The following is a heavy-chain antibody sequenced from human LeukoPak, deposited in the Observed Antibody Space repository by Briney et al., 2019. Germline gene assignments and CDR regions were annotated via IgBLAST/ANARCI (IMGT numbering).Heavy chain of an antibody. CDR2: MNPNSGNT. J-gene: IGHJ3*02. CDR3: ARAWVMTRLGDALDI. D-gene: IGHD7-27*01. V-gene: IGHV1-8*01. CDR1: GNTLSELS. Sequence: ASVKVSCKVSGNTLSELSMHWVRQATGQGLEWMGWMNPNSGNTGYAQKFQGRVTMTRNTSISTAYMELSSLRSEDSAVYYCARAWVMTRLGDALDIWGQGTMVTVSS.